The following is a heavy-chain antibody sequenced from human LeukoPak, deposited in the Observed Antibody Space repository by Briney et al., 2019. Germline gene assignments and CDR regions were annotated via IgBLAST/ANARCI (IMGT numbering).Heavy chain of an antibody. J-gene: IGHJ5*02. V-gene: IGHV3-15*01. CDR1: GFTFSNAW. D-gene: IGHD2-2*01. CDR2: IKSKTDGGTT. CDR3: TTDALVPAAISNNWFDP. Sequence: PGGSLRLSCAASGFTFSNAWMSWVRQAPGKGLEWVGRIKSKTDGGTTDYAAPVKGRFTISRDDSKNTLYLQTNSLKTEDTAVYYCTTDALVPAAISNNWFDPWGQGTLVTVSS.